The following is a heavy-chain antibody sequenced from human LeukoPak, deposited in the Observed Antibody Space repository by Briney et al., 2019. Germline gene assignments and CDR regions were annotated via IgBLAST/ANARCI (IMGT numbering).Heavy chain of an antibody. Sequence: GGSLRLSCAASGFTFSSYGMHWVRQAPGKGLEWVSAISGSGGSTYYADSVKGRFTISRDNSKNTLYLQMNSLRAEDTAVYYCAKDRGSPKLFDYWGQGTLVTVSS. CDR3: AKDRGSPKLFDY. D-gene: IGHD1-26*01. CDR1: GFTFSSYG. CDR2: ISGSGGST. V-gene: IGHV3-23*01. J-gene: IGHJ4*02.